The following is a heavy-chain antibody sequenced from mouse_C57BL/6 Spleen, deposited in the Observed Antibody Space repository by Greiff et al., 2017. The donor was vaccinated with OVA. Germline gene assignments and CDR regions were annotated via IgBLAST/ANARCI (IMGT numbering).Heavy chain of an antibody. Sequence: QVQLKESGPELVKPGASVKLSCKASGYTFTSYDINWVKQRPGKGLEWIGWIYPRDGSTKYNEKFKGKATLTVDTSSSTAYMELHSLTSEDSAVYFCARRGAYYYGSSLYYFDYWGQGTTLTVSS. CDR1: GYTFTSYD. V-gene: IGHV1-85*01. J-gene: IGHJ2*01. CDR3: ARRGAYYYGSSLYYFDY. CDR2: IYPRDGST. D-gene: IGHD1-1*01.